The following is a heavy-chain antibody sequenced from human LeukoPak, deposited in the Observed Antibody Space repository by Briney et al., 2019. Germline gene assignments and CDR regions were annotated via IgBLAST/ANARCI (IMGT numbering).Heavy chain of an antibody. Sequence: ASVKVSCKASGYTFTVYYMHWVRQAPGQGLEWMGWINPNSGGTNYAQKFQGRVTMTRDTSISTAYMELSRLRSDDTAVYYCARASSLVVVVAAGWFDPWGQGTLVTVSS. CDR2: INPNSGGT. CDR1: GYTFTVYY. D-gene: IGHD2-15*01. J-gene: IGHJ5*02. CDR3: ARASSLVVVVAAGWFDP. V-gene: IGHV1-2*02.